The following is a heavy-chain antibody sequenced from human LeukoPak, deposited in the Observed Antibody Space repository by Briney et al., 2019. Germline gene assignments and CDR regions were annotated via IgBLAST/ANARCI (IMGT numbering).Heavy chain of an antibody. V-gene: IGHV1-69*13. CDR3: ARDATPPGIIFDY. D-gene: IGHD1-14*01. J-gene: IGHJ4*02. CDR2: IIPIFGTA. Sequence: GASVKVSCKASGGTFSSYAISWVRQAPGQGLEWMGGIIPIFGTANYAQKFQGRVTITADESTSTAYMGLSSLRSEDTAVYYCARDATPPGIIFDYWGQGTLVTVSS. CDR1: GGTFSSYA.